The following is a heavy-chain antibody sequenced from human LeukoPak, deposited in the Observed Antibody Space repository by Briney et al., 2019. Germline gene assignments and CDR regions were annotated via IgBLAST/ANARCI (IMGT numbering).Heavy chain of an antibody. CDR1: GFTFSSYA. CDR2: ISYDGNNK. Sequence: GGSLRLSCAASGFTFSSYAMHWVRQAPGKGLEWVAVISYDGNNKYYADSVKGRFTISRDNSKNTLYLQMNSLRAEDTAVYYCAKDKENYCYDSSGYYDYWGQGTLVTVSS. J-gene: IGHJ4*02. CDR3: AKDKENYCYDSSGYYDY. D-gene: IGHD3-22*01. V-gene: IGHV3-30-3*01.